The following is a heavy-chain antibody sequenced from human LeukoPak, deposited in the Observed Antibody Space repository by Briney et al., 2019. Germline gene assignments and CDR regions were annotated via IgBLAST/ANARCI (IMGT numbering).Heavy chain of an antibody. J-gene: IGHJ4*02. Sequence: SETLSLTCTVSGGSINNYFWSWIRQPAGKRLEWIGRIYTNENINYNPSLKSRVTMSVDTSRNQFSLKLTSVTAADTAVYYCARVKRAGLFDYWGQGTLVTVSS. V-gene: IGHV4-4*07. CDR1: GGSINNYF. CDR2: IYTNENI. D-gene: IGHD1-14*01. CDR3: ARVKRAGLFDY.